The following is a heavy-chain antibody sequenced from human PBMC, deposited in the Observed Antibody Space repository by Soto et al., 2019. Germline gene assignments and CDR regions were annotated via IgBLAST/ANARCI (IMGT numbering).Heavy chain of an antibody. CDR2: IYNSGST. V-gene: IGHV4-39*07. Sequence: SETLSLTCTVSGGSISSSSYYWGWIRQPPGKGLEWIGNIYNSGSTYYNTSLKSRVTISVDTSKNQFSLKLSSVTAADTAVFYCAGAGGCSSTSCTPPLGYYFAYWGQGTLVTVSS. D-gene: IGHD2-2*01. CDR3: AGAGGCSSTSCTPPLGYYFAY. CDR1: GGSISSSSYY. J-gene: IGHJ4*02.